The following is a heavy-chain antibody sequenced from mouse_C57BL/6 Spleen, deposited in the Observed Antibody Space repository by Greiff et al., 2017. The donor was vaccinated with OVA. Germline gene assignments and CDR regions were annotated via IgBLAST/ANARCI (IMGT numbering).Heavy chain of an antibody. V-gene: IGHV1-42*01. CDR1: GYSFTGSY. J-gene: IGHJ4*01. CDR2: IIPSTGGT. CDR3: SRWNWRSYDWLDY. D-gene: IGHD2-12*01. Sequence: DVQLQESGPELVKPGASVKISCKASGYSFTGSYMNWVKQSPEKSLEWIGEIIPSTGGTTYNQKFKAKATLTVDKSTSTAYKQLKRMTSEDSAVYYCSRWNWRSYDWLDYWGQGTLVTVSS.